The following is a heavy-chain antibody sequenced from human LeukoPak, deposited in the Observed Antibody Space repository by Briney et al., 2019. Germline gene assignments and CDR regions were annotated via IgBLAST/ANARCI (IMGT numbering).Heavy chain of an antibody. D-gene: IGHD6-19*01. J-gene: IGHJ4*02. CDR1: GFTVSSNY. V-gene: IGHV3-7*01. CDR2: IKQDGSEK. CDR3: ARDSSGWYYFDY. Sequence: GGSLRLSCAASGFTVSSNYMSWVRQAPGKGLEWVANIKQDGSEKYYVDSVKGRFTISRDNAKNTLYRQMNSLRAEDTAEYYCARDSSGWYYFDYWGQGTLVTVSS.